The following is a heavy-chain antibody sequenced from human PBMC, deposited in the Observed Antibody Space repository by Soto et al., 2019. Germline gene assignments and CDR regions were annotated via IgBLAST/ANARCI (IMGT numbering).Heavy chain of an antibody. CDR3: ARGFCSSTSCYYPYSSYYSMDV. CDR2: IHHSGST. V-gene: IGHV4-34*01. D-gene: IGHD2-2*01. J-gene: IGHJ6*03. CDR1: GGSFSGYY. Sequence: SETLSLTCAVYGGSFSGYYWSWIRQPPGKGLEWIGEIHHSGSTSYNPSLESRVTISVDTSKNQFSLKLSSVTAADTAVYYCARGFCSSTSCYYPYSSYYSMDVWDKGPTVTVSS.